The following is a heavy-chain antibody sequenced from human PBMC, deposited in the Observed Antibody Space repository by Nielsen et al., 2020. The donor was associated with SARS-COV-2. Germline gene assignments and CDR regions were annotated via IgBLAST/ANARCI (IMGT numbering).Heavy chain of an antibody. J-gene: IGHJ5*02. V-gene: IGHV3-7*05. CDR2: INPDGSMK. CDR1: GFSFRTSW. CDR3: LQGGAS. Sequence: GESLKISCAASGFSFRTSWINWVRQGPGKRLEWVANINPDGSMKRHVDSVMGRFTISRDNARDSLYLQMNNLRAEDTAIYYCLQGGASWGQGTLVTVSS. D-gene: IGHD1-1*01.